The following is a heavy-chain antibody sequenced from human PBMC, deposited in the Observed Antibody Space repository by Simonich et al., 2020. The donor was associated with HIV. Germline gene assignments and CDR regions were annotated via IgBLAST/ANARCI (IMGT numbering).Heavy chain of an antibody. CDR3: ATLGYCSGGSCSYFDY. V-gene: IGHV3-48*03. J-gene: IGHJ4*02. CDR2: ISRSGSPI. CDR1: GFTFSSYE. D-gene: IGHD2-15*01. Sequence: CAASGFTFSSYEMNWVRQGPGKGLVWVSYISRSGSPIYYTDSVKGRFTISRDNAKNSLYLQMNSLRAEDTAVYYCATLGYCSGGSCSYFDYWGQGTLVIVSS.